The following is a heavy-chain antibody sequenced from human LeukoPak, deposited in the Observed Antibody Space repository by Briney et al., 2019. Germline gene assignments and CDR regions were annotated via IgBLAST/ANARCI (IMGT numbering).Heavy chain of an antibody. V-gene: IGHV4-30-4*01. J-gene: IGHJ3*02. CDR3: ARGGGYGGNRAPSTYAFDI. Sequence: SETLSLTCTVSGGSISSGDYYWSWIRQPPGKGLEWIGYIYYSGSTYYNPSLKSRVTMSVDTSKNQFSLKLSSVTAADTAVYYCARGGGYGGNRAPSTYAFDIWGQGTMVTVSS. CDR1: GGSISSGDYY. D-gene: IGHD4-23*01. CDR2: IYYSGST.